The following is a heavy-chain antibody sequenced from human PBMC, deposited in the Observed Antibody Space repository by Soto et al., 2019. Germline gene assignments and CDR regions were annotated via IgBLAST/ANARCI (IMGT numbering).Heavy chain of an antibody. Sequence: LRLSCAASGYTVSNTYMTWVRQPPGKGLECVSVIYTAGGTNYADSVKGRFIISRDNSKNTLYLQMNSLRAEDTAVYYCARALPVAKGGFDPWGQGTLVTVSS. J-gene: IGHJ5*02. D-gene: IGHD2-2*01. CDR3: ARALPVAKGGFDP. CDR1: GYTVSNTY. V-gene: IGHV3-53*01. CDR2: IYTAGGT.